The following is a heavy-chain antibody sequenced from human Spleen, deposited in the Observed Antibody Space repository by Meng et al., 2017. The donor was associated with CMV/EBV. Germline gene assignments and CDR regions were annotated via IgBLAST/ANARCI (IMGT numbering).Heavy chain of an antibody. CDR1: SISNNNYY. J-gene: IGHJ4*02. D-gene: IGHD3-3*01. V-gene: IGHV4-31*02. CDR2: IYYSEST. Sequence: SISNNNYYWSWIRQYPGRGLECIGYIYYSESTYYNPSLTSRASISIDTSKNQFSLRLSSVTAADTALYYCARGGGTAVFGVVLPPDYWGQGTLVTVS. CDR3: ARGGGTAVFGVVLPPDY.